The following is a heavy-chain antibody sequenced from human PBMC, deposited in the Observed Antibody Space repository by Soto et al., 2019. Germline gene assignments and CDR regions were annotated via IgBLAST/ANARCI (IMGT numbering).Heavy chain of an antibody. Sequence: EVQLLESGGGLVQPGGSLRLSCAASGFTFSSYAMSWVRQAPGKGLEWVSAISGSGGSTYYADSVKGRFTISRDNSKNTLYLQMNSLRAEDTAVYYCAKQRDIVVVVAASAYYYGMDVWGQGTTVTVSS. CDR2: ISGSGGST. D-gene: IGHD2-15*01. V-gene: IGHV3-23*01. J-gene: IGHJ6*02. CDR1: GFTFSSYA. CDR3: AKQRDIVVVVAASAYYYGMDV.